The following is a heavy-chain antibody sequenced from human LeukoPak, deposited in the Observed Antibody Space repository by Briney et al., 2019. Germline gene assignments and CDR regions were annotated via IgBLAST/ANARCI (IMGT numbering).Heavy chain of an antibody. J-gene: IGHJ4*02. CDR3: ARGFSIVATYYFDY. Sequence: ASVKVSCKASGYTFTSYDINWVRQATGQGLEWMGWMNPNSGNTGYAQKFQGRVTMTRNTSISTAYMELSSLRSEDTAVYYCARGFSIVATYYFDYWGQGTLVTVSS. CDR1: GYTFTSYD. CDR2: MNPNSGNT. V-gene: IGHV1-8*01. D-gene: IGHD5-12*01.